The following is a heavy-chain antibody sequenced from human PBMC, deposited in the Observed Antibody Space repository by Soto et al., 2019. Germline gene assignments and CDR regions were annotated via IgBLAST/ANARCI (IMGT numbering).Heavy chain of an antibody. CDR3: ARSGVPEPCGGDCYPTLDY. CDR2: ISYDGSNK. D-gene: IGHD2-21*02. J-gene: IGHJ4*02. V-gene: IGHV3-30-3*01. Sequence: GGSLRLSCAASGFTFSSYAMHWVRQAPGKGLEWVAVISYDGSNKYYADSVKGRFTISRDNSKNTLYLQMNSLRAEDTAVYYCARSGVPEPCGGDCYPTLDYWGQGTLVTVSS. CDR1: GFTFSSYA.